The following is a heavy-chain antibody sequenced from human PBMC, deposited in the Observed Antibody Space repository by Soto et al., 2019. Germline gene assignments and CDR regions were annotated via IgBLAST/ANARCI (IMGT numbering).Heavy chain of an antibody. Sequence: QVQLVQSGAEVKKPGSSVKVSCKASGGTFSSNAISWVRQAPGQGFEWMGGIIPIFGTTNYAQKFQGRVTIXXDXPXXTAYMELSSRRSEDTAVYFCARADTTMVTSEPPDYWGQGTLVTVSS. V-gene: IGHV1-69*12. J-gene: IGHJ4*02. CDR2: IIPIFGTT. D-gene: IGHD5-18*01. CDR1: GGTFSSNA. CDR3: ARADTTMVTSEPPDY.